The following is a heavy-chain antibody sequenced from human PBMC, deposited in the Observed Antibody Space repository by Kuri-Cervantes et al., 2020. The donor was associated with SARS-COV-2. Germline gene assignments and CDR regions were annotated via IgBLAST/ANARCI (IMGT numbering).Heavy chain of an antibody. Sequence: ASVKVSCKASGYTFTSYGISWVRQAPGQGLEWMGWISAYNGNTNYAQKLQGRVTMTTGTSTSTAYMELRSLRSDDTAVYYCARGEGAAPDLDAFDIWGQGTKVTVSS. D-gene: IGHD1-26*01. CDR3: ARGEGAAPDLDAFDI. CDR2: ISAYNGNT. J-gene: IGHJ3*02. V-gene: IGHV1-18*01. CDR1: GYTFTSYG.